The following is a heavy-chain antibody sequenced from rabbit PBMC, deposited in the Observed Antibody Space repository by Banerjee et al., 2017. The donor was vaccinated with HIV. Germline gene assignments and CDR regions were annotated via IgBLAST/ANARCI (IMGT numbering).Heavy chain of an antibody. CDR1: GFSFSNKYV. CDR2: INSSSRNV. CDR3: AREEVVAGYGGVGHAMGLAL. V-gene: IGHV1S40*01. J-gene: IGHJ6*01. Sequence: QSLEESGGDLVKPEGSLTITCTASGFSFSNKYVMCWVRQAPGKGLEWIGCINSSSRNVVYASWATGRFTISKTSSTTVTLQMTSLTAADTATYFCAREEVVAGYGGVGHAMGLALWGPGTLVTVS. D-gene: IGHD3-1*01.